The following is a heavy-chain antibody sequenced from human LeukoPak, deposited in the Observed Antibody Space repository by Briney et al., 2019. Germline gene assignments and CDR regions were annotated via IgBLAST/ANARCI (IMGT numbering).Heavy chain of an antibody. D-gene: IGHD3-10*01. V-gene: IGHV3-53*01. Sequence: GGSLRLSCAASGFTVSSNYMSWVRQAPGKGLEWVSVIYSGGSTYYADSVKGRFTISRDNSKNTLYLQMNSLRAEDTAVYYCAAYGSGSNYYYYYYMDVWGKGTTVTVSS. CDR1: GFTVSSNY. CDR2: IYSGGST. CDR3: AAYGSGSNYYYYYYMDV. J-gene: IGHJ6*03.